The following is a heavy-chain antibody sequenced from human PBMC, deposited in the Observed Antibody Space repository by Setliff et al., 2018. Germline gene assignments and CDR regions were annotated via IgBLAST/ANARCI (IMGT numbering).Heavy chain of an antibody. CDR1: GFAFRTYA. D-gene: IGHD3-22*01. V-gene: IGHV3-23*01. Sequence: PGGSLSLSCAASGFAFRTYAMSWVRQAPGKGLEWVSDIGGGDGTTYYADSVKGRFTISRDNSKNTLYLQMNSLRAEDTAVYYCAKLPSGYPYNWFDPWGQGTLVTVSS. CDR3: AKLPSGYPYNWFDP. J-gene: IGHJ5*02. CDR2: IGGGDGTT.